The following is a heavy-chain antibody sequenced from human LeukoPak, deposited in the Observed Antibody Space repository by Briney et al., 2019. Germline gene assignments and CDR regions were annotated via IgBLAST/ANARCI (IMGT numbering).Heavy chain of an antibody. Sequence: SETLSLTCTVSGGSIRSSYYYWGWIRQPPGKGLEWIGSIYDSGSTYYNPSLKSRVTISVDTSKNQFSLKLSSVTAADTAVYYCARERRSGKIFDYWGQGTLVTVSS. CDR3: ARERRSGKIFDY. J-gene: IGHJ4*02. CDR1: GGSIRSSYYY. V-gene: IGHV4-39*02. CDR2: IYDSGST. D-gene: IGHD6-19*01.